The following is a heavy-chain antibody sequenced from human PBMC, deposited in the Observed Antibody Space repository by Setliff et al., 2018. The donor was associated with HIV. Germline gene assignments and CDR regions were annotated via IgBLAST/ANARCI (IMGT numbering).Heavy chain of an antibody. D-gene: IGHD1-1*01. V-gene: IGHV1-18*01. Sequence: ASVKVSCKASGYTFSSYGISWVRQAPGQGLEWMRWINSYDGNTNYEQKFQGRVTMTTDTSTTSAYLELRSLRPDDTAVYFCARNKLSDAFDVWGPGTMVTVSS. CDR2: INSYDGNT. CDR1: GYTFSSYG. CDR3: ARNKLSDAFDV. J-gene: IGHJ3*01.